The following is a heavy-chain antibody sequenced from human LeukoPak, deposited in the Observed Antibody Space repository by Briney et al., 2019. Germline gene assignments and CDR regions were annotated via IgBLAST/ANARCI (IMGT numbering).Heavy chain of an antibody. V-gene: IGHV3-30-3*01. CDR3: ARGGSYSTYFDY. CDR2: ISYDGSNK. D-gene: IGHD1-26*01. Sequence: GGSPRLSCAASGFTFSSYAMHWVRQAPGKGLEWVAVISYDGSNKYYADSVKGRFTISRDNSKNTLYLQMNSLRAEDTAVYYCARGGSYSTYFDYWGQGTLVTVSS. CDR1: GFTFSSYA. J-gene: IGHJ4*02.